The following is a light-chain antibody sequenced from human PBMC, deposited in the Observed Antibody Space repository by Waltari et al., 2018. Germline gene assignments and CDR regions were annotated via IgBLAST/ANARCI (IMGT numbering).Light chain of an antibody. Sequence: QSALTQPRSVSGSPGQSVTPSCTGTSSDIGGYKYASWYQQHPGKAPKLVVYDVDKRPSGVPDRFSGSKAGNTASLTISGLQTDDDADYYCCSYAGRYTSVFGRGTRVTVL. J-gene: IGLJ2*01. CDR1: SSDIGGYKY. CDR3: CSYAGRYTSV. CDR2: DVD. V-gene: IGLV2-11*01.